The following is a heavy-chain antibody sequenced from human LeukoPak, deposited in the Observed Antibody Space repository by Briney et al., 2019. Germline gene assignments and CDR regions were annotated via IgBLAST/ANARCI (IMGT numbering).Heavy chain of an antibody. Sequence: PGGSLRLSCAASGFALGSHWTTWVRQVPGRGPEWVANVNRDGSETYYLDSVKGRFTISRDNAKNSLYLQMNSLRVKDTAFYYCAKDNRRHYTSGPNPDSLHWGQGALVTVSS. CDR3: AKDNRRHYTSGPNPDSLH. J-gene: IGHJ4*02. V-gene: IGHV3-7*03. D-gene: IGHD6-19*01. CDR1: GFALGSHW. CDR2: VNRDGSET.